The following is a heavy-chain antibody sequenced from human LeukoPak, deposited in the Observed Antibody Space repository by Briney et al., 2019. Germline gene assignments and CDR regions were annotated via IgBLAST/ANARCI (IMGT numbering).Heavy chain of an antibody. V-gene: IGHV3-30*03. CDR3: AIDRPSYSGYDWAFDY. CDR1: GFTFSTYG. J-gene: IGHJ4*02. CDR2: ISNAGSKK. Sequence: PGGSLRLSCAASGFTFSTYGMHWVRQAPRKGLEGGASISNAGSKKYYADSAKGRFTISRDNSKNTLYLQMNSLIAVEAVVFYGAIDRPSYSGYDWAFDYGGEGPLATV. D-gene: IGHD5-12*01.